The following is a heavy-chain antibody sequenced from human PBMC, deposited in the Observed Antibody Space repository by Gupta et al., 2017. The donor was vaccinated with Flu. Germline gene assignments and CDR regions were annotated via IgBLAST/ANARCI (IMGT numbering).Heavy chain of an antibody. CDR2: ISTGGGST. CDR3: AKGGDIYFFGS. CDR1: GFTFTSYA. V-gene: IGHV3-23*01. D-gene: IGHD2-15*01. Sequence: EVQLLASGGGLVQPGGSLRLSRAAAGFTFTSYAMIWVRQAPGKGLEWVSTISTGGGSTYYADSVKGRFTISRDNSKNTLYLKMSSLRAEETAVFYCAKGGDIYFFGSWGQGTLVTVSS. J-gene: IGHJ5*01.